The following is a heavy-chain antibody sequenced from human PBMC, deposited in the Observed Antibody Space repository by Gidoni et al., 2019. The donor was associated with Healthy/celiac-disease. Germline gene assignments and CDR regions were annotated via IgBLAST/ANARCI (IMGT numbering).Heavy chain of an antibody. J-gene: IGHJ4*02. Sequence: EVQLLEYGGGLVQPGGSLRLSCAASGFTFSSNAMSWVRQAPVKGLEWVSAISGSGGRTYYEDSVKGRFTISRDNSKNKLYLQMNSLRAEDTAVYYCAKGRIVGAHFDYWGQGTLVTVSS. CDR1: GFTFSSNA. CDR3: AKGRIVGAHFDY. V-gene: IGHV3-23*01. CDR2: ISGSGGRT. D-gene: IGHD1-26*01.